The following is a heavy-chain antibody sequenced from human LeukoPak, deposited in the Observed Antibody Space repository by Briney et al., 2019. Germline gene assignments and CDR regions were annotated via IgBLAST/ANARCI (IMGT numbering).Heavy chain of an antibody. CDR2: INPNSGGT. Sequence: ASVKVSCKASGYTFTGYYMHWVRQAPGQGLEWMGWINPNSGGTNFPQKFQGRVTMTGDTSISTAYMELSRLRSDDTAVYYCARRGDYYDSSGYEGFEYWGQGTLVTVSS. V-gene: IGHV1-2*02. J-gene: IGHJ4*02. CDR1: GYTFTGYY. D-gene: IGHD3-22*01. CDR3: ARRGDYYDSSGYEGFEY.